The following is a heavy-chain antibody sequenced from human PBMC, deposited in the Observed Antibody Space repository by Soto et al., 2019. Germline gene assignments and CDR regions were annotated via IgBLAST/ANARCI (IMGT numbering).Heavy chain of an antibody. D-gene: IGHD3-3*01. CDR2: INPSGGST. CDR3: ARDYDFWSGYYTWFDY. J-gene: IGHJ4*02. Sequence: GASVKVSCKASGYTFTSYYMHWVRQAPGQGLEWMGIINPSGGSTSYAQKFQGRVTMTRDTSTSTVYMELSSLRSEDTAVYYCARDYDFWSGYYTWFDYWGQGTLVTVSS. V-gene: IGHV1-46*01. CDR1: GYTFTSYY.